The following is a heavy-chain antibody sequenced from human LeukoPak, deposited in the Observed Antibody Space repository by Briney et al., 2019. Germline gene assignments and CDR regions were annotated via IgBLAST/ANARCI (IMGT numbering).Heavy chain of an antibody. V-gene: IGHV1-18*01. D-gene: IGHD6-6*01. CDR1: GYTFTSYD. J-gene: IGHJ5*02. Sequence: ASVKVSCKASGYTFTSYDINWVRQATGQGLEWMGWISAYNGNTNYAQKLQGRVTMTTDTSTSTAYMELRSLRSDDTAVYYCARDSFEYSAPKTSWGQGTLVTVSS. CDR2: ISAYNGNT. CDR3: ARDSFEYSAPKTS.